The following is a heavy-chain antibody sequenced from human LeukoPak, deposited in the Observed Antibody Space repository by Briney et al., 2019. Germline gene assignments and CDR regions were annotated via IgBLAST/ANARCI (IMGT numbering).Heavy chain of an antibody. D-gene: IGHD3-9*01. CDR2: IYHSGST. Sequence: SETLSLTCAVSGDSISSGYYWGWIRQPPGKGLEWIGSIYHSGSTYYNPSLKSRVTIPVDTSKNQFSLKLRSVTAADTAVYYCERGNGEDILTHCNWFGNWGQGTLVTVSS. CDR3: ERGNGEDILTHCNWFGN. CDR1: GDSISSGYY. V-gene: IGHV4-38-2*01. J-gene: IGHJ5*02.